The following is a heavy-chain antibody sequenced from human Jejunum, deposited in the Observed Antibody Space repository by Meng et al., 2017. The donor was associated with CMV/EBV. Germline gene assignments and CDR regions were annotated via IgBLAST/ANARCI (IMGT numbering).Heavy chain of an antibody. CDR1: FTFTNYA. D-gene: IGHD3-10*01. Sequence: FTFTNYAMNWVRQAPGKGLQWVSAIGDSGDRTYYADSEKGRFTISRDNSKNTLYLQMNSLRAEDTAVYYCARGGVKVYYFNAMDVWGQGTPVTVSS. J-gene: IGHJ6*02. CDR3: ARGGVKVYYFNAMDV. CDR2: IGDSGDRT. V-gene: IGHV3-23*01.